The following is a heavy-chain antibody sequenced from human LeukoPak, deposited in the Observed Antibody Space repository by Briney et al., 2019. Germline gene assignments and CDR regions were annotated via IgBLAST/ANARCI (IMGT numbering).Heavy chain of an antibody. CDR2: INPNSGGT. CDR1: GYTFTGYY. D-gene: IGHD3-22*01. V-gene: IGHV1-2*02. Sequence: ASVKVSCKASGYTFTGYYMHWVRQAPGQGLEWMGWINPNSGGTNYAQKFQGRVTMTRDTSKNQFSLKLSSVTAADTAVYYCARLVRRRGMYYYDSSGYGHFDYWGQGTLVTVSS. CDR3: ARLVRRRGMYYYDSSGYGHFDY. J-gene: IGHJ4*02.